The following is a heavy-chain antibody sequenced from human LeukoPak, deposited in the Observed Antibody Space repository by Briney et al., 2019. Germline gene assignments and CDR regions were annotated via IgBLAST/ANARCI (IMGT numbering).Heavy chain of an antibody. Sequence: PGGSLRLSCAASGFDFSSYATHWVRQAPGKGLEWMAVIIYDGSNKNYADSVKGRFTISRDNSRNTLYMKMNSLRVEDTAVYYCARGVGETLSGWTLDYWGHGTLVAVSS. J-gene: IGHJ4*01. V-gene: IGHV3-30*04. CDR2: IIYDGSNK. CDR3: ARGVGETLSGWTLDY. CDR1: GFDFSSYA. D-gene: IGHD6-19*01.